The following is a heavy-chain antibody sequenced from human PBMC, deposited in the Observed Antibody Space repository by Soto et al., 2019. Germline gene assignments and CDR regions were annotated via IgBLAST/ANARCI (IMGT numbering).Heavy chain of an antibody. J-gene: IGHJ4*02. Sequence: ETLSLTCTVSGDSIRDSFWSWVRQPPGKGLEWIGLVHHTGNTNYNPSLETRVTMLIDASANHFSLTLTSVTPADAAIYYCARGREDHVDHHFGHLFDSWGQGTLVTVSS. CDR1: GDSIRDSF. D-gene: IGHD3-10*01. CDR3: ARGREDHVDHHFGHLFDS. CDR2: VHHTGNT. V-gene: IGHV4-59*01.